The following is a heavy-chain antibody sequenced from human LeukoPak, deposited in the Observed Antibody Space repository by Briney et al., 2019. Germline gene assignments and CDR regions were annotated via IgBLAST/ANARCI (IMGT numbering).Heavy chain of an antibody. D-gene: IGHD2/OR15-2a*01. V-gene: IGHV1-8*01. Sequence: ASVKVSCKASEYTFTNYDINWVRQATGQGLEWMGWMNPNSGNTGYAQKFQGRVSMTRNTSINTAYMELYSLRSEDTAIYYCARIISAYHYYMDVWGKGTTVTVSS. J-gene: IGHJ6*03. CDR3: ARIISAYHYYMDV. CDR1: EYTFTNYD. CDR2: MNPNSGNT.